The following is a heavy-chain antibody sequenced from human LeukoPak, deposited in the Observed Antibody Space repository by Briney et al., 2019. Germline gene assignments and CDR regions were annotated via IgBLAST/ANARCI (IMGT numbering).Heavy chain of an antibody. CDR1: GYTFTSYG. CDR2: ISDYNGNT. V-gene: IGHV1-18*01. D-gene: IGHD2-2*02. Sequence: VASVKVSCKASGYTFTSYGISWVRRAPGQGLEWMGWISDYNGNTNYAQKLQGRVTMTTDTSTSTAYMELRSLRSDDTAVYYCARYCSSTSCYTDYWGQGTLVTVSS. CDR3: ARYCSSTSCYTDY. J-gene: IGHJ4*02.